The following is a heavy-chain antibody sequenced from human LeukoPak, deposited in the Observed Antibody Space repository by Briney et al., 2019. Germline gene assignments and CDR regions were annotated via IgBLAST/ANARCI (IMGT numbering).Heavy chain of an antibody. V-gene: IGHV1-18*01. J-gene: IGHJ3*02. CDR3: ARDQSVRLLQTSSTYFKHVFAI. CDR2: ISAYNGNT. CDR1: GYTFTNYG. Sequence: EASVKVSCKTSGYTFTNYGISWVRQAPGLGLEWMGWISAYNGNTNYAQKVQARVTMTTDTSTSTAYMELRSLRFDDTAVYYCARDQSVRLLQTSSTYFKHVFAIWGQGSMVTVSS. D-gene: IGHD6-13*01.